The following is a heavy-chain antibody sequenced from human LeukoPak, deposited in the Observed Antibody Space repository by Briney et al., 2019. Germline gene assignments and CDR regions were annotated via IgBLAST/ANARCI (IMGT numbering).Heavy chain of an antibody. D-gene: IGHD3-22*01. Sequence: SETLSLTCTVSGFSVSSVYYWGWIRQPPGKGLEWIGYIYYSGSTNYNPSLKSRVTISVDTSKNQFSLKLSSVTAADTAVYYCAGAGGSMIVVNDAFDIWGQGTMVTVSS. CDR3: AGAGGSMIVVNDAFDI. CDR2: IYYSGST. V-gene: IGHV4-61*01. J-gene: IGHJ3*02. CDR1: GFSVSSVYY.